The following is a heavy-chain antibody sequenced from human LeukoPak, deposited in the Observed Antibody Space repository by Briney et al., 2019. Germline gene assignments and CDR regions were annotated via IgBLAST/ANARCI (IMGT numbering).Heavy chain of an antibody. CDR2: IYYRGST. CDR3: ARIRSSGYYYYFDY. CDR1: GGSISSYY. D-gene: IGHD3-22*01. V-gene: IGHV4-59*01. Sequence: KTSETLSLTCTVSGGSISSYYWSWIRQPPGKGLEWIGYIYYRGSTNYNPSLKSRVTISVDTSKNQFSLKLSSVTAADTAVYYCARIRSSGYYYYFDYWGQGTLVTVSS. J-gene: IGHJ4*02.